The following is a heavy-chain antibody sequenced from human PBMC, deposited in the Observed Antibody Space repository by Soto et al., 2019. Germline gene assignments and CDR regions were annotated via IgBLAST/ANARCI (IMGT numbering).Heavy chain of an antibody. V-gene: IGHV3-15*01. CDR2: IKSKTDGGTT. CDR1: GFTFSSYA. Sequence: GSLRLSCAASGFTFSSYAMSWVRQAPGKGLEWVGRIKSKTDGGTTDYAAPVKGRFTISRDDSKNTLYLQMNSLKTEDTAVYYCTTDYCSGGSCYHFDYWGQGTLVTVSS. CDR3: TTDYCSGGSCYHFDY. J-gene: IGHJ4*02. D-gene: IGHD2-15*01.